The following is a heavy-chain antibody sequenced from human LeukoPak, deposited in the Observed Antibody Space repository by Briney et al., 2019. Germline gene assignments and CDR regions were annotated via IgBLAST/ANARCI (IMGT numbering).Heavy chain of an antibody. CDR2: IYYSGST. D-gene: IGHD2-2*01. CDR1: GGSISSGGYY. V-gene: IGHV4-31*03. J-gene: IGHJ5*02. Sequence: SETLSLTCTVSGGSISSGGYYWSWIRQHPGKGLEWIGYIYYSGSTYHNPSLKSRVTISVDTSKNQFSPKLSSVTAADTAIYYCARRLTQYDCFDPWGQGILVTVSS. CDR3: ARRLTQYDCFDP.